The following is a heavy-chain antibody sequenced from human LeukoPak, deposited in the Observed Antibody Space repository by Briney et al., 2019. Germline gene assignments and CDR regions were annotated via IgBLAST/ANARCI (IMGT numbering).Heavy chain of an antibody. CDR2: ISGSGGRT. V-gene: IGHV3-23*01. CDR3: AKGSLLGSSDY. J-gene: IGHJ4*02. Sequence: GGSLRLSCAASGFTFSSYAMSWVRQAPGKGLEWVSTISGSGGRTNYADSVKGRFTISRDNSKNTLYLQMNSLRAEDTAVYYCAKGSLLGSSDYWGQGTLVTVSS. CDR1: GFTFSSYA. D-gene: IGHD3-10*01.